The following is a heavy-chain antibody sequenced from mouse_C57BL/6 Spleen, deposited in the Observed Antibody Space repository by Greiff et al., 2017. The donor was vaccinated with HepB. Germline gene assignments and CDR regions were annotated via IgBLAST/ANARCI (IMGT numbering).Heavy chain of an antibody. Sequence: QVQLQQSGTELVKPGASVKLSCKASGYTFTSYWMHWVKQRPGQGLEWIGNINPSNGGTNYNEKFKSKATLTVDKSSSTAYMQLSSLTSEDSAVYYCAREETAYYSNFYAMDYWGQGTTVTVSS. V-gene: IGHV1-53*01. CDR1: GYTFTSYW. CDR2: INPSNGGT. J-gene: IGHJ4*01. CDR3: AREETAYYSNFYAMDY. D-gene: IGHD2-5*01.